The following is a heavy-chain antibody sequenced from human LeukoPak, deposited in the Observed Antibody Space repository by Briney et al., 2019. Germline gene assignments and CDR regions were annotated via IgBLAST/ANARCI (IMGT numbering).Heavy chain of an antibody. D-gene: IGHD3-16*01. CDR1: GFTFSSYA. J-gene: IGHJ6*02. V-gene: IGHV3-23*01. Sequence: GGSLRLSCAASGFTFSSYAMSWVRQAPGKGLEWVSAISGSGGSTYYADSVKGRFTISRDNSKNTLYLQMNSLRGEDTAIYYCTRTWGTQWPMDVWGQGTTVTVSS. CDR3: TRTWGTQWPMDV. CDR2: ISGSGGST.